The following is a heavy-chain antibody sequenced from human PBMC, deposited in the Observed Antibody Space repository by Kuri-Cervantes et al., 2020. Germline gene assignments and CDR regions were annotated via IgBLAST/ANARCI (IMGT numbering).Heavy chain of an antibody. V-gene: IGHV1-8*01. CDR2: MNPNSGNT. Sequence: ASVKVSCKASGYTFTSYDINWVRQATGQGLEWMGWMNPNSGNTSYAQKFQDRVTMTRDTSTTTVYMELSSLRSEDTAVYYCARGKGYNWNDAALDIWGQGTMVTVSS. CDR1: GYTFTSYD. D-gene: IGHD1-1*01. CDR3: ARGKGYNWNDAALDI. J-gene: IGHJ3*02.